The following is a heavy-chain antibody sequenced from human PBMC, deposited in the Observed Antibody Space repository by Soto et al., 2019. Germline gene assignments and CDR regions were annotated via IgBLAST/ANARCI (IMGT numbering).Heavy chain of an antibody. V-gene: IGHV4-38-2*02. Sequence: SETLSLTCAVSVYSISIGYYWGCIRQPPVKGLEWIGSIYHSGSTYYNPSLKSRVTISVDTSKNQFSLKLSSVTAADTAVYYCARDATIFGAVIKETNWFDSWGQGTLVTGSS. CDR1: VYSISIGYY. CDR2: IYHSGST. J-gene: IGHJ5*01. CDR3: ARDATIFGAVIKETNWFDS. D-gene: IGHD3-3*01.